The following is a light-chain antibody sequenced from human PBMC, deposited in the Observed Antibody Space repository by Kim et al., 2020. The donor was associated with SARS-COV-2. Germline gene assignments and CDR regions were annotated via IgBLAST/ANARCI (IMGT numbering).Light chain of an antibody. Sequence: QSVTTSGPGTRRDVGSYNYVAGYQQYPAKPPKLMIYDVSKRPSGVPDRFSGSRSGNTASLTISGLHTEDEADYYCCSYAGRYTAVVFGGGTQLTVL. V-gene: IGLV2-11*03. J-gene: IGLJ2*01. CDR3: CSYAGRYTAVV. CDR2: DVS. CDR1: RRDVGSYNY.